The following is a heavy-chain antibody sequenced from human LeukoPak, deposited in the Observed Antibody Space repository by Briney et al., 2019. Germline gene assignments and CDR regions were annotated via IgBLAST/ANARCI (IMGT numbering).Heavy chain of an antibody. D-gene: IGHD6-13*01. Sequence: ASVKVSRKASGYTFTGYYMHWVRQAPGQGLEWMGWINPNSGGTNYAQKFQGRVTMTRDTSISTAYMELSRLRSDDTAVYYCARVRIAAAGPPFDYWGQGTLVTVSS. J-gene: IGHJ4*02. V-gene: IGHV1-2*02. CDR2: INPNSGGT. CDR3: ARVRIAAAGPPFDY. CDR1: GYTFTGYY.